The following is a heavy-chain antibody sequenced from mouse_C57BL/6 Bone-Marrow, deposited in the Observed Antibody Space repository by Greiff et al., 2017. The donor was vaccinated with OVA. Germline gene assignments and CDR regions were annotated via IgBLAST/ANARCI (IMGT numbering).Heavy chain of an antibody. J-gene: IGHJ3*01. V-gene: IGHV1-4*01. CDR2: INPSSGYT. CDR3: AREDGNWFAY. D-gene: IGHD2-1*01. Sequence: QVHVKQSGAELARPGASVKMSCKASGYTFTTYPMHWVKQRPGQGLEWIGYINPSSGYTKYNQKFKDKATLTVDKSSSTAYLQLSSLTSEDSAAYYCAREDGNWFAYWGQGTLVTVSA. CDR1: GYTFTTYP.